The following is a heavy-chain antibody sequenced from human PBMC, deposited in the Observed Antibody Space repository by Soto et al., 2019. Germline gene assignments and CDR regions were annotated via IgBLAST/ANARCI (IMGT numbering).Heavy chain of an antibody. Sequence: QVQLVQSGAEVKKPGSSVKVSCKASVGTFSSYAISWVRQAPGQGLEWMGGIIPIFGTANYAQKFQGRVKITADEYRSTASMELSSVRSEDTAVYYCARDLAAAGRGHYYYYGMDVWGQGTTVTVSS. CDR2: IIPIFGTA. J-gene: IGHJ6*02. CDR3: ARDLAAAGRGHYYYYGMDV. CDR1: VGTFSSYA. V-gene: IGHV1-69*01. D-gene: IGHD6-13*01.